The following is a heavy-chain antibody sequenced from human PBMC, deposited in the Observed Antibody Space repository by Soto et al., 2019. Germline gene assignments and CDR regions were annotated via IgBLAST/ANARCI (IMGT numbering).Heavy chain of an antibody. Sequence: ASVKVSCKASGYTFTGYYMHWVRQAPGQGLEWMGWINPNSGGTNYAQKFQGWVTMTRDTSISTAYMELSRLRSDDTAVYYCARELRYYDFWSGYPYYYYGMDVWGQGTTVTV. J-gene: IGHJ6*02. CDR1: GYTFTGYY. CDR3: ARELRYYDFWSGYPYYYYGMDV. CDR2: INPNSGGT. V-gene: IGHV1-2*04. D-gene: IGHD3-3*01.